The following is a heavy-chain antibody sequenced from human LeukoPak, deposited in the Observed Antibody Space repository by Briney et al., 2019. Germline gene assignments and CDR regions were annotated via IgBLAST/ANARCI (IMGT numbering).Heavy chain of an antibody. Sequence: ASVKVSCKASGYTFTGYYMHWVRQAPGQGLEWMGWINPKSGGTNYAQKFQGRVTMTRDTSISTAYMELSGLRSDDTAVYYCARHYTSSWYSDWGQGTLVTVSS. V-gene: IGHV1-2*02. D-gene: IGHD6-13*01. CDR1: GYTFTGYY. CDR2: INPKSGGT. CDR3: ARHYTSSWYSD. J-gene: IGHJ4*02.